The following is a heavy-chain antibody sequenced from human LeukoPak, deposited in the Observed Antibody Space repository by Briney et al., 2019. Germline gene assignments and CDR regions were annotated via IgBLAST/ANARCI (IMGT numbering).Heavy chain of an antibody. J-gene: IGHJ4*02. CDR3: ASGGAPDRRDSRDFDY. CDR2: IYYSGST. D-gene: IGHD3-16*01. Sequence: SETLSLTCTVSGGSISSYYWSWIRQPQGKGLDGFGNIYYSGSTNYNPSLKSRVTISVDTSKNQFSLKLSSVTAADTAVYYCASGGAPDRRDSRDFDYWGQGTLVTVSS. CDR1: GGSISSYY. V-gene: IGHV4-59*08.